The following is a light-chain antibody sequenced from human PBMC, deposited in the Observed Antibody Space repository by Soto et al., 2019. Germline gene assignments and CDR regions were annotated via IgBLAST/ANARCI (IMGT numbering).Light chain of an antibody. V-gene: IGKV3-15*01. Sequence: ETLMTQSPATLSVSPGERATLSCRASQSVNNNLAWYQQKLGQAPRVLIYGASTRATGIPARFTGSGSGTEFSLTINSLQSEDFAVYYCQEYNTWPWTFGQGTKVDIK. J-gene: IGKJ1*01. CDR1: QSVNNN. CDR2: GAS. CDR3: QEYNTWPWT.